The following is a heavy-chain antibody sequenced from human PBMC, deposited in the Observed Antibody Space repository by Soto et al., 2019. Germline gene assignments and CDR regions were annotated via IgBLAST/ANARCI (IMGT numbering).Heavy chain of an antibody. D-gene: IGHD3-10*01. CDR2: IYYSGST. CDR3: VTGINMVWGIPDYYCDYMEV. Sequence: QVQLQESGPRLVKPSETLSLTCNVSGGSISSYYWSWIRQPPGKGLEWIGYIYYSGSTNYNPSLKSRVTISVDTSKNQVSLNLSSVTAADTAVYYCVTGINMVWGIPDYYCDYMEVWGQGTTVTVSS. J-gene: IGHJ6*02. CDR1: GGSISSYY. V-gene: IGHV4-59*01.